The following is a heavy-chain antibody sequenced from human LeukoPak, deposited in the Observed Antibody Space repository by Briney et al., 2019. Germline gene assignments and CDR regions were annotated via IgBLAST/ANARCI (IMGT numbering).Heavy chain of an antibody. D-gene: IGHD1-14*01. Sequence: GASVKVSCKASGYTFTGYYMHWVRQAPGQGLEWMGWINPNSGGTNYAQKFQGRVTITADESTSTAYMELSSLRSEDTAVYYCARDGPERNYDYWGQGTLVTVSS. J-gene: IGHJ4*02. CDR2: INPNSGGT. CDR3: ARDGPERNYDY. V-gene: IGHV1-2*02. CDR1: GYTFTGYY.